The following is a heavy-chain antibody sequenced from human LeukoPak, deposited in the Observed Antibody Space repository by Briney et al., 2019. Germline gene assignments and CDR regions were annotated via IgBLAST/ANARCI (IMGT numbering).Heavy chain of an antibody. J-gene: IGHJ4*02. CDR2: IKSRTDGGTT. CDR3: TTPYYHGSGTITPIYYFDY. D-gene: IGHD3-10*01. V-gene: IGHV3-15*01. Sequence: WIRQPPGKGLEWVGRIKSRTDGGTTDYAAPVKGKFTISRDDSKNTLYLQMNSLNTEDTAVYYCTTPYYHGSGTITPIYYFDYWGQGTLVTVSS.